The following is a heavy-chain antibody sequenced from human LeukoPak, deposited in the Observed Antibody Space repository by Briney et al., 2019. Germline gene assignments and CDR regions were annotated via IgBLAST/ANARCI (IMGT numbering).Heavy chain of an antibody. J-gene: IGHJ5*02. Sequence: GASVKVSCKASGGTFSSYAISWVRQAPGQGLEWMGVIIHIFGTANYAQKFQGRVTITADESTSTAYMELSSLRSEDTAVYYCARDHRVRDFGVVIISRFDPWGQGTLVTVSS. CDR3: ARDHRVRDFGVVIISRFDP. CDR2: IIHIFGTA. CDR1: GGTFSSYA. D-gene: IGHD3-3*01. V-gene: IGHV1-69*01.